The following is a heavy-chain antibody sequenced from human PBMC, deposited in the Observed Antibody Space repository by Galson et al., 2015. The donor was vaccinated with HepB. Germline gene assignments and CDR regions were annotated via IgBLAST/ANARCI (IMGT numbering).Heavy chain of an antibody. CDR2: IYYMGGT. CDR1: GGSISSYY. Sequence: SETLSLTCTVSGGSISSYYWSWIRQPPGKGLEWNGNIYYMGGTNYNPSLKSRVTISVDTSKNQFSLKLSSVTAADTAVYYCASYYYDSSGNPIGAFDIWGQGTMVTVSS. J-gene: IGHJ3*02. V-gene: IGHV4-59*01. D-gene: IGHD3-22*01. CDR3: ASYYYDSSGNPIGAFDI.